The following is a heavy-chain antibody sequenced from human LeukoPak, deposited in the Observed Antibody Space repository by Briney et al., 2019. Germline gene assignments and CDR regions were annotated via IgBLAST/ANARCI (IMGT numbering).Heavy chain of an antibody. CDR2: MNPNSGNT. D-gene: IGHD3-3*01. J-gene: IGHJ5*02. CDR3: ARGGPRYYDFWSGYYFT. CDR1: GYTFTSYE. V-gene: IGHV1-8*01. Sequence: GASVKVSCKASGYTFTSYEINWVRQATGQGLEWMGWMNPNSGNTGYAQKFQGRVTMTRNTSISTAYMELSSLRSEDTAVYYCARGGPRYYDFWSGYYFTWGQGTLVTVSS.